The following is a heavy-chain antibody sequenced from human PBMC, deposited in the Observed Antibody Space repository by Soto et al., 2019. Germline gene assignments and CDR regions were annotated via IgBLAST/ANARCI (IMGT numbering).Heavy chain of an antibody. D-gene: IGHD2-21*01. Sequence: EVHLLDSGGGLVQPGGSLRLSCAASGFTFSNYVMSWVRQAPGKGLEWVSSISGSGDNTHYADSVKGRFTISRDNARSSLYLQMNSLRADDTAVYYCARDDSFAFDIWGQGTMVTVSS. J-gene: IGHJ3*02. V-gene: IGHV3-23*01. CDR3: ARDDSFAFDI. CDR2: ISGSGDNT. CDR1: GFTFSNYV.